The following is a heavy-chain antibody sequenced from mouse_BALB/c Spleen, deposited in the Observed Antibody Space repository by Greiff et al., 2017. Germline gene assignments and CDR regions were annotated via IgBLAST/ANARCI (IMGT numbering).Heavy chain of an antibody. D-gene: IGHD1-1*01. V-gene: IGHV1S41*01. J-gene: IGHJ2*01. CDR2: IAPGSGST. Sequence: DLVKPGASVKLSCKASGYTFTSYWINWIKQSPGQGLEWIGRIAPGSGSTYYNEMIKGKATLTVDTSSSTAYIQLSSLSSEDSAFYFCARGIYYALWGQGTTLTVSA. CDR3: ARGIYYAL. CDR1: GYTFTSYW.